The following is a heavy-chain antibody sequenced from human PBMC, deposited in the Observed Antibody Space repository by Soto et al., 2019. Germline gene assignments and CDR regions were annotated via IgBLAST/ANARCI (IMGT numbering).Heavy chain of an antibody. CDR3: ARDRGDNSGYYFDY. Sequence: GGSLRLSCAASGFTVSSNYMSWVRQAPGKGLEWVSVIYSGGSTYYADSVKGRFTISRDNSKNTLYLQMNSLRAEDTAVYYCARDRGDNSGYYFDYWGQGTLVTVSS. D-gene: IGHD3-22*01. CDR1: GFTVSSNY. J-gene: IGHJ4*02. V-gene: IGHV3-53*01. CDR2: IYSGGST.